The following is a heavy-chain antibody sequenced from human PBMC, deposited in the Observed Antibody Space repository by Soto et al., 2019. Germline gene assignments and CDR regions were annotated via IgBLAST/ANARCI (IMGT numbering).Heavy chain of an antibody. J-gene: IGHJ4*02. Sequence: EVQLLESGGGLVQPGGSLRLSCAASGFTFSSYAMSWVRQAPGKGLEWVSAISGSGGSTYYADSVKGRFTISRDNSKNTLYLQMNSLRAEDTAVYYCAKAKVVVVAAMILLDYWGQGTLVTVSS. V-gene: IGHV3-23*01. CDR2: ISGSGGST. CDR1: GFTFSSYA. D-gene: IGHD2-15*01. CDR3: AKAKVVVVAAMILLDY.